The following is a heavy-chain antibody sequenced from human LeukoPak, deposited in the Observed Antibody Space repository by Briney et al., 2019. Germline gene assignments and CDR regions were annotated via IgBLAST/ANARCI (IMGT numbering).Heavy chain of an antibody. J-gene: IGHJ4*02. Sequence: GGSLGLSCAASGFIFSDDNMNWVRQAPGKGLEWVSYISGGSSTIYYADSVKGRFTISRDNAKNSLYLQMNSLTDEDTAVYYCAREPPGNYDSSGHYYAYFDCWGQGTLVTISS. V-gene: IGHV3-48*02. CDR2: ISGGSSTI. CDR3: AREPPGNYDSSGHYYAYFDC. CDR1: GFIFSDDN. D-gene: IGHD3-22*01.